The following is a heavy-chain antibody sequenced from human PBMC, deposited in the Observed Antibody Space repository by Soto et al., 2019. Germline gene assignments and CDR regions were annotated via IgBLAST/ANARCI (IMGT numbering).Heavy chain of an antibody. J-gene: IGHJ4*02. Sequence: SETLSLTCTVSGGSVSNGSYYWSWIRQPPGKGLEWIGYIYYSGSINYNPSLKSRVTISVDTSKNRFSLNLSSVTAADTAVYYCATEDTVAGFDYWGQGTLVTVSS. CDR3: ATEDTVAGFDY. CDR1: GGSVSNGSYY. V-gene: IGHV4-61*01. D-gene: IGHD5-12*01. CDR2: IYYSGSI.